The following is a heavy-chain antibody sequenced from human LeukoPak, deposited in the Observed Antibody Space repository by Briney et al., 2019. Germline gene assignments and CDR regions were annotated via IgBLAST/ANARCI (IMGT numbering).Heavy chain of an antibody. J-gene: IGHJ4*02. CDR2: INHSGST. Sequence: SETLSLSCAVYGGSFSGYYWSWIRQPPGKGLEWIGEINHSGSTNYNPSLKSRVTISVDTSKNQFSLKLSSVTAADTAAYYCARGVAASGYWGQGTLVTVSS. D-gene: IGHD3-10*01. CDR3: ARGVAASGY. CDR1: GGSFSGYY. V-gene: IGHV4-34*01.